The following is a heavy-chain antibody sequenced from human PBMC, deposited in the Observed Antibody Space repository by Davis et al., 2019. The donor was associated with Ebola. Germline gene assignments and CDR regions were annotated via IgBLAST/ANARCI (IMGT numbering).Heavy chain of an antibody. CDR2: IKSKTDGGTT. D-gene: IGHD5-18*01. J-gene: IGHJ4*02. CDR1: GFTFSNAW. Sequence: GGSLRLSCAASGFTFSNAWMSWVRQAPGKGLEWVGRIKSKTDGGTTDYAAPVKGGFTISRDDSKNTLYLQMNSLKTEDTAVYYCTTVIAGYSYGTRWYFDYWGQGTLVTVSS. V-gene: IGHV3-15*01. CDR3: TTVIAGYSYGTRWYFDY.